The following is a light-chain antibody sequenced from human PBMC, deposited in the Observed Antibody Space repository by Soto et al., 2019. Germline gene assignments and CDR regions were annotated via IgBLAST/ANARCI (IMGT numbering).Light chain of an antibody. V-gene: IGKV3-20*01. CDR3: LQYGSSPYT. CDR2: DAS. Sequence: EIVLTQSPCTLSLSPGERATLSCRASQSVRGNYLAWYQQHPGQAPRLLIYDASGRATGIPDRFSGSGSGTDFILIISRLEPEDFAVYYCLQYGSSPYTFGQGTRLEIK. CDR1: QSVRGNY. J-gene: IGKJ5*01.